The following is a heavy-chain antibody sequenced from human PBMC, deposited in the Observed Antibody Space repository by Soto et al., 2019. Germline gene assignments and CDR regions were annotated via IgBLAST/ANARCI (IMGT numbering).Heavy chain of an antibody. D-gene: IGHD3-10*01. Sequence: QVQLQESGPGLVKPSETLSLTCTVSGVSISSHYWSWIRQPPGKGLEWIGYIDYRSTNYNPSLNSRVTISLDTAKNQFSLKLSSVTAAGTAVYYCARHMIWGVSDGFDIWGQGTVVTVSS. V-gene: IGHV4-59*08. CDR1: GVSISSHY. CDR3: ARHMIWGVSDGFDI. CDR2: IDYRST. J-gene: IGHJ3*02.